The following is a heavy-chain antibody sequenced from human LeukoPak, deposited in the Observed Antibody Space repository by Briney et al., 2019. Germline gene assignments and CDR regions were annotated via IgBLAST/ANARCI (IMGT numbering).Heavy chain of an antibody. V-gene: IGHV3-30*02. J-gene: IGHJ3*02. CDR3: AKASWGTYAFDI. Sequence: GGSLRLSCAASGFTFSSYGMHWVRQAPGKGLEWVAFIRLDGSDKYYADSVRGQFPISRDNSKNTLYLQMNSLRADDTAVYYCAKASWGTYAFDIWGQGTMVTVSS. D-gene: IGHD3-16*01. CDR1: GFTFSSYG. CDR2: IRLDGSDK.